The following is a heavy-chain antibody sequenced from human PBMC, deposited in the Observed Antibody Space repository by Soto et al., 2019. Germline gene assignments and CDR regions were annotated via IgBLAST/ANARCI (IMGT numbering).Heavy chain of an antibody. CDR1: GGSISSGGYS. CDR2: IFYGGST. V-gene: IGHV4-31*03. J-gene: IGHJ5*02. CDR3: ARGVLP. Sequence: QVQLQESGPGLVKPSQTLSLTCTVSGGSISSGGYSWSWIRQHPGKGLEWIGYIFYGGSTSSNPALESRGTISVDTSTNQFSLKVSSVTAAATAVYYCARGVLPWGQGTLFTVSS.